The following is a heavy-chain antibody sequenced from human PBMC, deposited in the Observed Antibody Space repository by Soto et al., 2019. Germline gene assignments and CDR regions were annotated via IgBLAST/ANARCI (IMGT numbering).Heavy chain of an antibody. V-gene: IGHV3-30*18. CDR2: ISFDGSDK. Sequence: QVHLVESGGGVVQPGRSLRLSCAASGFTFSYYAMHWVRQAPGKGLEWVAVISFDGSDKNYGDSVKGRFTISRDNSKNTLDLQMTSLRADDTAVYYCAKGLGELSPESFDYWGQGTLITVSS. CDR1: GFTFSYYA. J-gene: IGHJ4*02. D-gene: IGHD3-16*02. CDR3: AKGLGELSPESFDY.